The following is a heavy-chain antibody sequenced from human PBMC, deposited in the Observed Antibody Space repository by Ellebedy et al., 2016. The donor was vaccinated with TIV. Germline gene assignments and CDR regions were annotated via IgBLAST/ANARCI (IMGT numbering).Heavy chain of an antibody. CDR2: ISAYNGNT. D-gene: IGHD3-3*01. Sequence: ASVKVSXXASGYTFTSYGISWVRQAPGQGLEWMGWISAYNGNTNYAQKLQGRVTMTTDTSTSTAYMELRSLRSDDTAVYYCARDPHAGYYDFWSGYFGPEPLFDPWGQGTLVTVSS. V-gene: IGHV1-18*01. CDR1: GYTFTSYG. CDR3: ARDPHAGYYDFWSGYFGPEPLFDP. J-gene: IGHJ5*02.